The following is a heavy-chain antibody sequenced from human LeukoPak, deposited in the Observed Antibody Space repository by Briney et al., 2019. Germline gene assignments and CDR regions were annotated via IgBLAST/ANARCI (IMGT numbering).Heavy chain of an antibody. CDR1: GGSFSGYY. Sequence: SETLSLTCAVYGGSFSGYYWSWIRQPPGKGLEWIGEINHSGSTNYNPSLKSRVTISVDTSKNQFSLKLSSVTAADTAVYYCASGFRPPHDTIFRGPWGQGTLVTVSS. V-gene: IGHV4-34*01. CDR2: INHSGST. CDR3: ASGFRPPHDTIFRGP. J-gene: IGHJ5*02. D-gene: IGHD3-3*01.